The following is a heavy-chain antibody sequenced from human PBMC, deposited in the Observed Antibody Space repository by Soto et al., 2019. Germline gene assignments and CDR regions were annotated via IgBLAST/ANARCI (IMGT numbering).Heavy chain of an antibody. V-gene: IGHV2-5*02. CDR1: GFSLATSGLG. J-gene: IGHJ3*01. Sequence: QITLKESGPTLVKPTQTLTLTCTFSGFSLATSGLGVGWVRQPPGKALEWLALIYWDDDKRYSSSLKIRINITMGTSRNQVVFTMTNVDPVDTATYYCAHTTVTVYGFEVWGQGTMVVVSS. CDR2: IYWDDDK. D-gene: IGHD4-17*01. CDR3: AHTTVTVYGFEV.